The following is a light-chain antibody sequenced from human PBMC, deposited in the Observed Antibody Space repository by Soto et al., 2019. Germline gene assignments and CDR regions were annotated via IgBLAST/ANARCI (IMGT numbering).Light chain of an antibody. CDR1: TSNILRNC. CDR2: MND. Sequence: SVLTQPPSASGNPGQRLTISCSGSTSNILRNCVYWYRQFPGTAPRLLISMNDQRPSGVPDRFSGSKSGTSASLAISGLRSEDEADYYCASWDDSLSGYVFGTGTKVTVL. J-gene: IGLJ1*01. V-gene: IGLV1-47*01. CDR3: ASWDDSLSGYV.